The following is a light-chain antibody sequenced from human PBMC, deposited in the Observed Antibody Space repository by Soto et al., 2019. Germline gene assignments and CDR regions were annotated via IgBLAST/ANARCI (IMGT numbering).Light chain of an antibody. CDR1: SSDVGGYSY. J-gene: IGLJ1*01. Sequence: QSALTQPASVSGSPGQSIAISCTGTSSDVGGYSYVSWYQQQPGKAPQLVISDVSNRPSGVSDRFSGSKSSNTASLTISGLQTDDEADYYCASYTTSSTYVFGTGTKLTVL. CDR3: ASYTTSSTYV. CDR2: DVS. V-gene: IGLV2-14*01.